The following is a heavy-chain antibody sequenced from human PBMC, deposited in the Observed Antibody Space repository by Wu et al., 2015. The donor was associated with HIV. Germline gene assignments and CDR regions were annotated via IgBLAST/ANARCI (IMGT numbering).Heavy chain of an antibody. D-gene: IGHD3-10*01. Sequence: QVQLVQSGAEVKKPGSSVKVSCKASGGTFSSYAISWVRQAPGQGLEWMGGIIPIFGTANYAQKFQGRVTITTDESTSTAYMELSSLRSEDTAVYYCARQYYGSGSYIRPQNDAFDIWGQGTMVTVSS. CDR2: IIPIFGTA. J-gene: IGHJ3*02. CDR1: GGTFSSYA. CDR3: ARQYYGSGSYIRPQNDAFDI. V-gene: IGHV1-69*05.